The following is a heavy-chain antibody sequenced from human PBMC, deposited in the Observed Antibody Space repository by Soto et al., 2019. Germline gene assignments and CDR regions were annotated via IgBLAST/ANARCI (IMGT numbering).Heavy chain of an antibody. CDR2: ISGDGNNA. D-gene: IGHD3-3*01. Sequence: EVQLVESGGGIVQPGGSLRLSCAASGFTFSSFWMHWVRQAPGKGLVWVSRISGDGNNAVYADSVKGRFTVSRDNAKNTLDRQMNSLTTDDTALYSCVRNRGTFLRDGVDFWGPGIRVTVSS. CDR3: VRNRGTFLRDGVDF. V-gene: IGHV3-74*01. CDR1: GFTFSSFW. J-gene: IGHJ4*02.